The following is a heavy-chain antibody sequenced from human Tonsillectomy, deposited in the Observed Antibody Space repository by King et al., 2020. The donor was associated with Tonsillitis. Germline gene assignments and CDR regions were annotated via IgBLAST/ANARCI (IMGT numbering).Heavy chain of an antibody. CDR1: GFTVSSNH. Sequence: VQLVESGGGLIQPGGSLRLSCAASGFTVSSNHMSGVRQAPGKGLEWVSVLYSGGSTYYADSVKGRFTISRDNSKNTRYLQMNSLRAEDTAVYYCARGRGYSGYHFDYWGQGTLVTVSS. J-gene: IGHJ4*02. CDR3: ARGRGYSGYHFDY. V-gene: IGHV3-53*01. CDR2: LYSGGST. D-gene: IGHD5-12*01.